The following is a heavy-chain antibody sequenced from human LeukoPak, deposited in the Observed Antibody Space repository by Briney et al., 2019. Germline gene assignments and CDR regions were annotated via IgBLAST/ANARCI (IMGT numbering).Heavy chain of an antibody. CDR3: ARDYEAVADPLIDY. V-gene: IGHV1-3*01. D-gene: IGHD6-19*01. J-gene: IGHJ4*02. CDR2: INAGNGNT. Sequence: ASVKVSCKVSGYTLTELSMHWVRQAPGQRLEWMGWINAGNGNTKYSQKFQGRVTITRDTSASTAYMELSSLRSEDTAVYYCARDYEAVADPLIDYWGQGTLVTVSS. CDR1: GYTLTELS.